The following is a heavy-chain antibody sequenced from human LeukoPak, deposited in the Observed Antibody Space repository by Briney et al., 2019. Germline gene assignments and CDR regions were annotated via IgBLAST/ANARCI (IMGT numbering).Heavy chain of an antibody. D-gene: IGHD6-19*01. CDR3: ARSIAVAGYLDS. J-gene: IGHJ4*02. Sequence: GGSLRLSCAGSGFTFSDYYMNWVRQAPGKGLEWVSYISSLSSESNYADSVKGRFTISRDNAKSSLYLQMNSLRAEGTAVYYCARSIAVAGYLDSWGQGTLVTVSS. V-gene: IGHV3-11*06. CDR2: ISSLSSES. CDR1: GFTFSDYY.